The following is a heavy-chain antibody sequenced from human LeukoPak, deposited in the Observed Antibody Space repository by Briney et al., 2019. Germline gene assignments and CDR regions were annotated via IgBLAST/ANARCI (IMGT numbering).Heavy chain of an antibody. CDR3: ARDSPYSGSYQYYFNY. V-gene: IGHV3-11*01. CDR1: LFSFSDFS. Sequence: GGSLRLSCAASLFSFSDFSMAWIRQAPGKGLEWVSYISRDSTTMYSADSVKGRFTISRDNGKNSLYLQMNSLRAEDTAVYYCARDSPYSGSYQYYFNYWGQGTLVTVSS. CDR2: ISRDSTTM. D-gene: IGHD1-26*01. J-gene: IGHJ4*02.